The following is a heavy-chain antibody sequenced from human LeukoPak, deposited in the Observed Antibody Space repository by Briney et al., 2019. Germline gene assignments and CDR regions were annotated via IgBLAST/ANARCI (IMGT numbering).Heavy chain of an antibody. J-gene: IGHJ4*02. CDR1: GYSFTSYW. CDR2: IYPGDSDT. CDR3: ARHRPSIAAEYYFDY. Sequence: GESLKISCKGSGYSFTSYWIGWVRHMPGKGLEWMGIIYPGDSDTRYSPSFQGQVTISADKSISTAYLQWSSLKASDTAMYYCARHRPSIAAEYYFDYWGQGTLITVSS. D-gene: IGHD6-25*01. V-gene: IGHV5-51*01.